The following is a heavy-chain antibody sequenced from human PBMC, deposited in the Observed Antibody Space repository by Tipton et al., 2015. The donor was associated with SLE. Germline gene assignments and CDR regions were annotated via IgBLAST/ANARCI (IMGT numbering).Heavy chain of an antibody. Sequence: TLSLTCTVSGGSISSSSYYWGWIRQPPGKGLEWIGSIYTSGSTNYNPSLKSRVTMSVDTSKNQFSLKLSSVTAADTAVYYCARGVVAGPSGFDYWGQGTLVTVSS. D-gene: IGHD6-19*01. CDR2: IYTSGST. J-gene: IGHJ4*02. V-gene: IGHV4-39*07. CDR3: ARGVVAGPSGFDY. CDR1: GGSISSSSYY.